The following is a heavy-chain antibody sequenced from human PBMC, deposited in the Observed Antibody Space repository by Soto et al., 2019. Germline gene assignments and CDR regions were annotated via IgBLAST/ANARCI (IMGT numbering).Heavy chain of an antibody. D-gene: IGHD6-13*01. CDR3: AAGFPSTGAAWLFAP. V-gene: IGHV4-31*03. J-gene: IGHJ5*02. Sequence: SETLSLTCTVSGGSISRDGYYWSWIRQHPGKGLEWIGDVSYTGSTYYNPSLKSRTTISEDTSKSQFSLKLTSVTAADTAIYYCAAGFPSTGAAWLFAPWGQGTLVTVSS. CDR2: VSYTGST. CDR1: GGSISRDGYY.